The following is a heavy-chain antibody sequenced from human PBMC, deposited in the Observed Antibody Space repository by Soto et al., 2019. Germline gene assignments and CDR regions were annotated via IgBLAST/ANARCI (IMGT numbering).Heavy chain of an antibody. J-gene: IGHJ4*02. V-gene: IGHV1-8*01. CDR3: ARRQGWYPYHFDY. CDR2: MNPNSGNT. CDR1: WYSVTSYI. Sequence: VSCKGSWYSVTSYIFKLAGQATGQGLEWMGWMNPNSGNTGYAQKFQGRVTMTRNTSISTAYMELSSLRSEDTAVYYCARRQGWYPYHFDYWGQGTLVTVSS. D-gene: IGHD6-19*01.